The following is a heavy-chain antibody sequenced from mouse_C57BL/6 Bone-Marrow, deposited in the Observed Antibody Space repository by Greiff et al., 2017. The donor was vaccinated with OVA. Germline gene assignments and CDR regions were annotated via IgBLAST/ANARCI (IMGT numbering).Heavy chain of an antibody. CDR2: INPNNGGT. CDR3: ARTGLYYSNHTLLDY. J-gene: IGHJ2*01. V-gene: IGHV1-18*01. D-gene: IGHD2-5*01. Sequence: EVQLQQSGPELVKPGASVKIPCKASGYTFTDYNMDWVKQSHGKSLEWIGDINPNNGGTIYNQKFKGKATLTVDKSSSTAYMELRSLTSEDTAVYYWARTGLYYSNHTLLDYWGQGTTLTVSS. CDR1: GYTFTDYN.